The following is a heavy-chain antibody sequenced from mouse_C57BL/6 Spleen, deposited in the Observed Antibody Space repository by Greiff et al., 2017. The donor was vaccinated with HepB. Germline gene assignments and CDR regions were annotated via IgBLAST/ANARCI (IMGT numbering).Heavy chain of an antibody. CDR2: ISYDGSN. Sequence: EVKLQESGPGLVKPSQSLSLTCSVTGYSITSGYYWNWIRQFPGNKLEWMGYISYDGSNNYNPSLKNRISITRDTSKNQFFLKLNSVTTEDTATYYCARDSSGSDYWGQGTTLTVSS. CDR1: GYSITSGYY. CDR3: ARDSSGSDY. V-gene: IGHV3-6*01. D-gene: IGHD3-2*02. J-gene: IGHJ2*01.